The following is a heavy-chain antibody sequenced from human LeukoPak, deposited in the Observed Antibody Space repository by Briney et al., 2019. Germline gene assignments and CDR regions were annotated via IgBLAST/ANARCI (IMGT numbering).Heavy chain of an antibody. D-gene: IGHD3-9*01. Sequence: PRASLRLSCAASGFTFSNYAMSWVRQATGKGLEWVSAITGSGGNTNYADSVKGRLNISRDNYKNTVFLQMNSLRAEDTAVYYCAKWGDYDVLSGYYVSDYWVQGTLVTVSS. CDR3: AKWGDYDVLSGYYVSDY. V-gene: IGHV3-23*01. CDR1: GFTFSNYA. J-gene: IGHJ4*02. CDR2: ITGSGGNT.